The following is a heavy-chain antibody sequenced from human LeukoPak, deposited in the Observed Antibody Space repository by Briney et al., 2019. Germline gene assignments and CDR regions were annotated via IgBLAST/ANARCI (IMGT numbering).Heavy chain of an antibody. J-gene: IGHJ3*02. V-gene: IGHV3-7*01. CDR1: GFTFSDYW. CDR2: IKYDETEK. CDR3: AKDLGQQLVRVGAFDI. D-gene: IGHD6-13*01. Sequence: GGSLRLSCTASGFTFSDYWMNWVRQAPGKGLEWVAKIKYDETEKYYVDSVKGRFTISRDNAKNSLYLQMNNLRAEDTAVYYCAKDLGQQLVRVGAFDIWGQGTMVTVSS.